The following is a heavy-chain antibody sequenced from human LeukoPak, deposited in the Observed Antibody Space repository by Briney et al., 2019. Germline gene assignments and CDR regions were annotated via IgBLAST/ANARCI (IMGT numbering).Heavy chain of an antibody. V-gene: IGHV1-2*02. CDR1: GYTFTGYY. CDR3: ARDIVVVPAAGAFDI. Sequence: GASVKVSCKASGYTFTGYYMHWVRQAPGQGLEWMGWINPNSGGTNYAQKFQGRVTMTRDTSISTAYMELSRLRSDDTVVYYCARDIVVVPAAGAFDIWGQGTMVTVSS. D-gene: IGHD2-2*01. CDR2: INPNSGGT. J-gene: IGHJ3*02.